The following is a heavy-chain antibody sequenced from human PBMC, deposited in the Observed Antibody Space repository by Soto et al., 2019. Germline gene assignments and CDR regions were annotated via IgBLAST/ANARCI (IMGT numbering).Heavy chain of an antibody. J-gene: IGHJ4*02. CDR2: INHSGST. D-gene: IGHD3-10*01. CDR3: ARVRNLFRWVGEMGYFDY. CDR1: DGSFSGYY. Sequence: SETLSLTCAVCDGSFSGYYWIWIRQPPEKGLEWIGEINHSGSTNYNPTLKSRATISVDTSKNQFSLKLSSVTAADTAVYYCARVRNLFRWVGEMGYFDYWGQGALVPVSS. V-gene: IGHV4-34*01.